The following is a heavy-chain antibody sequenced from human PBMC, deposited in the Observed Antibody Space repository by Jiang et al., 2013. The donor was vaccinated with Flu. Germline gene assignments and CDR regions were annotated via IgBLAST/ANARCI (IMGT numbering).Heavy chain of an antibody. CDR1: GDSVSSNSAA. Sequence: SQTLSLTCAISGDSVSSNSAAWNWIRQSPSRGLEWLGRTYYRSKWYNDYAVSVKSRITINPDTSKNQFSLQLNSVTPEDTAVYYCARVVSSSSRLRFSGMDVWGQGTTVTVSS. CDR3: ARVVSSSSRLRFSGMDV. V-gene: IGHV6-1*01. D-gene: IGHD6-6*01. J-gene: IGHJ6*02. CDR2: TYYRSKWYN.